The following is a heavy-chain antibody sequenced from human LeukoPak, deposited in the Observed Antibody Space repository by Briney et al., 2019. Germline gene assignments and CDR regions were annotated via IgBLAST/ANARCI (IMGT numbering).Heavy chain of an antibody. J-gene: IGHJ4*02. Sequence: SETLSLTCSVSGGSISSSSYYWGWIRPPPGKGLEWIGGIYYSGSTYYNPSLKSRVTISVDTSKNQFSLKVSTVTAADTAVYYCAREKYSPGAVDYWGQGSLVTVSS. D-gene: IGHD6-6*01. CDR2: IYYSGST. V-gene: IGHV4-39*01. CDR1: GGSISSSSYY. CDR3: AREKYSPGAVDY.